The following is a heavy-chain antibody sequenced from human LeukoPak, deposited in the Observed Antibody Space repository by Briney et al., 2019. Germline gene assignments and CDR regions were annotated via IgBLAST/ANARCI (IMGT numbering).Heavy chain of an antibody. CDR3: ARQEYCSGGSCYTWFNP. Sequence: GESLKISCKDSGYRFSSYWIAWVRQMPGKGLEYIGIIYPGDSDIRYSPSFQGQVTISADKSISTAYLQWSSLKASDTAMYYCARQEYCSGGSCYTWFNPWGQGTLVTVSS. CDR2: IYPGDSDI. D-gene: IGHD2-15*01. CDR1: GYRFSSYW. V-gene: IGHV5-51*01. J-gene: IGHJ5*02.